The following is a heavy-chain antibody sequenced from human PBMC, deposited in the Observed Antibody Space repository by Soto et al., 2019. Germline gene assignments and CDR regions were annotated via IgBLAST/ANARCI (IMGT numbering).Heavy chain of an antibody. CDR2: INHSGST. D-gene: IGHD3-9*01. CDR3: ARTTYYDILTGPLGWFDP. V-gene: IGHV4-34*01. CDR1: GGSFSGYY. J-gene: IGHJ5*02. Sequence: SETLSLTCTVYGGSFSGYYWSWIRQPPGKGLEWIGEINHSGSTNYNPSLKSRVTISVDTSKNQFSLKLSSVTAADTAVYYCARTTYYDILTGPLGWFDPWGQGTLVTVS.